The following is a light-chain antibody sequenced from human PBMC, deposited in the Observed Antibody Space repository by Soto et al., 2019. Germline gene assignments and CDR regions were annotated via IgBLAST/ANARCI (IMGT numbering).Light chain of an antibody. CDR1: QTLANY. V-gene: IGKV3-11*01. Sequence: EVVLTQSPATLSLSPGARATLSCRASQTLANYLAWYQQRPGQAPRLLIYDASNRATGIPARFSGSGSGTDFTLTISSLEPEDSAVYYCQQRSDSYTFGQGTRLEIK. CDR2: DAS. CDR3: QQRSDSYT. J-gene: IGKJ5*01.